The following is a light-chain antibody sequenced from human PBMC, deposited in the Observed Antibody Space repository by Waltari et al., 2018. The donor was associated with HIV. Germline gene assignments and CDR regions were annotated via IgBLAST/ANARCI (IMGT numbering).Light chain of an antibody. V-gene: IGLV1-47*01. CDR1: RSNIGRNL. CDR3: AAWDDSLSVV. CDR2: RNN. Sequence: QSVLTQPRSASGTPGQRVTVSCSGSRSNIGRNLEYWYQQLPETAPKHLIYRNNQRPSGVPDRFSGSKSGTSASLAISGLRSEDEADYYCAAWDDSLSVVFGGGTKLTVL. J-gene: IGLJ2*01.